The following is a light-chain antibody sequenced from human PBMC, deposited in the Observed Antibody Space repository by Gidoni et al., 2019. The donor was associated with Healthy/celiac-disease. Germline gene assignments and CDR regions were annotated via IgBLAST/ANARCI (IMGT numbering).Light chain of an antibody. CDR1: QTVSSSD. Sequence: EIVLTQSPGTLSLSPGERATLSCRASQTVSSSDLAWYQQKPGQAPRLLIYGASSRATGIPNRFSGSGSGTDFTLTISRLETEDFAVYYCQHYGSSPPITFGHGTRLEIK. CDR3: QHYGSSPPIT. V-gene: IGKV3-20*01. J-gene: IGKJ5*01. CDR2: GAS.